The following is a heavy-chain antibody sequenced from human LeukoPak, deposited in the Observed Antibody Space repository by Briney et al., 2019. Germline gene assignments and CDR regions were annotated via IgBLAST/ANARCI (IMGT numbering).Heavy chain of an antibody. CDR2: IYPGGSDT. CDR3: ARRYYYDSSGYLDY. Sequence: GESLKISCKGSGYSFTSYWIGWVRQMPGKGLEWMGIIYPGGSDTKYSPPFQGQVTISADKSNSTAYLQWSSLKASDTAMYYCARRYYYDSSGYLDYWGEGALVTVSS. J-gene: IGHJ4*02. D-gene: IGHD3-22*01. V-gene: IGHV5-51*01. CDR1: GYSFTSYW.